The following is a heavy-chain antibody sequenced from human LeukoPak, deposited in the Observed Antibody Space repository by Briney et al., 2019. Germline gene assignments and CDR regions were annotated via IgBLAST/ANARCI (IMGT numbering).Heavy chain of an antibody. Sequence: GGSLRLSCAASGFTVSSNYMSWVRQAPGKGLEWVSVIYSGGSTYYADSVKGRFTISRDNSKNTLYLQMNSLRAEDTAVYYCARAPMITFGRVIVRDYWGQGTLVTVSS. CDR3: ARAPMITFGRVIVRDY. CDR2: IYSGGST. CDR1: GFTVSSNY. D-gene: IGHD3-16*02. V-gene: IGHV3-66*01. J-gene: IGHJ4*02.